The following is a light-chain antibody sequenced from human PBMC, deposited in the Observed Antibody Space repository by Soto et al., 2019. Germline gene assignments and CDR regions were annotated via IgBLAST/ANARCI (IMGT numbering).Light chain of an antibody. CDR3: QQYDNRLT. V-gene: IGKV1-33*01. CDR1: QDISNY. J-gene: IGKJ4*01. CDR2: DAS. Sequence: DIQMTQSPSSLSASVGDRVTITCQASQDISNYLNWYQQKPGKAPKLLIYDASNLETGVPSRFSGSGSGTDFTFTISSVQPDDIATYYCQQYDNRLTFGGGTKVEIK.